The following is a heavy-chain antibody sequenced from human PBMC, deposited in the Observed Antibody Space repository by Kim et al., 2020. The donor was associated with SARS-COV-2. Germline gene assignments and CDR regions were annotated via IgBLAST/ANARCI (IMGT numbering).Heavy chain of an antibody. CDR1: GFTFSIYS. J-gene: IGHJ4*02. V-gene: IGHV3-48*02. D-gene: IGHD6-13*01. CDR2: ISDSGTNI. CDR3: ARVRSSWSCDS. Sequence: GGSLRLSCAASGFTFSIYSMNWVRQAPGKGLEWVSHISDSGTNIYYADSVKGRFTISRDNAKNSLYLHMNSLRDEDTAVYYCARVRSSWSCDSWGQGSLLSVLS.